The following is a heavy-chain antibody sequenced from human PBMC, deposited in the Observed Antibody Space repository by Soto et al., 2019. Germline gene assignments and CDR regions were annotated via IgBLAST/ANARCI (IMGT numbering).Heavy chain of an antibody. CDR1: GYTLTELS. J-gene: IGHJ4*02. CDR2: FDPEDGET. D-gene: IGHD3-3*01. CDR3: ARVYNSYYDFWSGYDGFDY. V-gene: IGHV1-24*01. Sequence: GASVKVSCKVSGYTLTELSMHWVRQAPGKGLEWMGGFDPEDGETIYAQKFQGRVTMTEDTSTDTAYMELSSLRSEDTAVYYCARVYNSYYDFWSGYDGFDYWGQGTLVTVSS.